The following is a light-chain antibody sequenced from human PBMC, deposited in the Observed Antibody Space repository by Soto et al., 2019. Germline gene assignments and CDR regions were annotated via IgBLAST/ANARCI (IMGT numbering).Light chain of an antibody. J-gene: IGLJ1*01. CDR2: DVS. CDR1: SSDVGGYNY. CDR3: CSYAGGYTYV. V-gene: IGLV2-11*01. Sequence: QSALTQPRSVSGSPGQSVTISCTGTSSDVGGYNYVSWYQQHPGKAPKLMIYDVSKRPSGVPDRFSGSKSGNTASLTISGLQDADEADYYCCSYAGGYTYVFGTGTQLTVL.